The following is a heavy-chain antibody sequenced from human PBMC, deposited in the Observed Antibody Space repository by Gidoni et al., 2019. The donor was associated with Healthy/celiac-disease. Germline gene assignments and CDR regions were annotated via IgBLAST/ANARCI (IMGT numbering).Heavy chain of an antibody. Sequence: EVQLVESGGGLVQPGGSLSLSCAASGSTFSSYSMNWVRQAPGKGLEWVSYISSSSSTIYYADSVKGRFTISRDNAKNSLYLQMNSLRAEDTAVYYCARDFSAVAGTSLPNDAFDIWGQGTMVTVSS. V-gene: IGHV3-48*01. CDR1: GSTFSSYS. CDR2: ISSSSSTI. J-gene: IGHJ3*02. CDR3: ARDFSAVAGTSLPNDAFDI. D-gene: IGHD6-19*01.